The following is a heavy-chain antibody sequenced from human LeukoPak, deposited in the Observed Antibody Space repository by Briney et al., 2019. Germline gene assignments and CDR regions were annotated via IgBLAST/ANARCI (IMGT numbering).Heavy chain of an antibody. CDR3: ARVDPGGYYYDSSGYYPFDY. D-gene: IGHD3-22*01. CDR1: GYTFTSYD. J-gene: IGHJ4*02. V-gene: IGHV1-8*01. Sequence: ASVKVSCKASGYTFTSYDINWVRQATGQGLEWMGWMNPNSGNTGYAQKFQGRVTITADESTSTAYMELSSLRSEDTAVYYCARVDPGGYYYDSSGYYPFDYWGQGTLVTVSS. CDR2: MNPNSGNT.